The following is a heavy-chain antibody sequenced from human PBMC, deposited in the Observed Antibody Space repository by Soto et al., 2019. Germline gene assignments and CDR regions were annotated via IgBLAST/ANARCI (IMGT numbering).Heavy chain of an antibody. CDR3: ARHGVVGRGYCSGGSCYYPSDYYYGMDV. Sequence: PGESLKISCKGSGYSFTSYWIGWVRQLPGKGLEWMGIIYPGDSDTRYSPSFQGQVTISADKSISTAYLQWSSLKASDTAMYYCARHGVVGRGYCSGGSCYYPSDYYYGMDVWGQGTTVTVSS. CDR2: IYPGDSDT. CDR1: GYSFTSYW. J-gene: IGHJ6*02. V-gene: IGHV5-51*01. D-gene: IGHD2-15*01.